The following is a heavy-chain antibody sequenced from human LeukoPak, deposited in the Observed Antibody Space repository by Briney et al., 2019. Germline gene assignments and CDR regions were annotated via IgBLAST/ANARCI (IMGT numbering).Heavy chain of an antibody. CDR3: ARTRGFKADHKSFDY. J-gene: IGHJ4*02. D-gene: IGHD6-25*01. Sequence: SETLSLTCTVSGASINNYYWNWIRQPPGKGLEWIGYIYFTGSTHYNPSLKSRVTISLDRSKTQFSLNLSSLSAADTPMYYCARTRGFKADHKSFDYWGQGTLVTVSS. CDR1: GASINNYY. V-gene: IGHV4-59*01. CDR2: IYFTGST.